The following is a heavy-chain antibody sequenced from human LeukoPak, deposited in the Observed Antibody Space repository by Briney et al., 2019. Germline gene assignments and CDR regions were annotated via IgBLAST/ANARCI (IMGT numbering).Heavy chain of an antibody. J-gene: IGHJ4*02. D-gene: IGHD3-22*01. CDR3: TTVGQSGYYDSSGYYYFDF. Sequence: GGSFRLSCAASGFTFSNAWMSWVRQAPGKGLEWVGRIRSNTGGGTTDYAAPVKGRFTISRDDSKNTLYLQMNSLKTEDTAVYYCTTVGQSGYYDSSGYYYFDFWGQGTLVTVSS. CDR2: IRSNTGGGTT. V-gene: IGHV3-15*01. CDR1: GFTFSNAW.